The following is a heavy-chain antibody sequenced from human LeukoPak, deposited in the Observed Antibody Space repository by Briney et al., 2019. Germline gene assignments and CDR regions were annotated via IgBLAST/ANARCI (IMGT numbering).Heavy chain of an antibody. D-gene: IGHD3-22*01. CDR2: ISSSGSTI. V-gene: IGHV3-11*04. Sequence: GGSLRLSCAASGFTFSDYYMSWIRQAPGKGLEWVSSISSSGSTIYYADSVKGRFTISRDNAKNSLYLQMNSLRAEDTAVYYCARDREDSSGYYYLWFDPWGQGTLVTVSS. CDR1: GFTFSDYY. J-gene: IGHJ5*02. CDR3: ARDREDSSGYYYLWFDP.